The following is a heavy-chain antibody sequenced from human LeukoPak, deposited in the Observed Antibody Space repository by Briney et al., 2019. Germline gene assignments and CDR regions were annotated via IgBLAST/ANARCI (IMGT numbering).Heavy chain of an antibody. CDR3: ARHVKRGMVRGVIYNWFDP. CDR1: GGSFSGYY. CDR2: INHSGST. V-gene: IGHV4-34*01. D-gene: IGHD3-10*01. J-gene: IGHJ5*02. Sequence: SETLSLTCAVYGGSFSGYYWSWIRQPPGKGLEWIGEINHSGSTNYNPSLKSRVTISVDTPKNQFSLKLSSVTAADTAVYYCARHVKRGMVRGVIYNWFDPWGQGTLVTVSS.